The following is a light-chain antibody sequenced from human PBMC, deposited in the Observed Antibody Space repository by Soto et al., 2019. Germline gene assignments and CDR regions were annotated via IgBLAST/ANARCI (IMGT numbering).Light chain of an antibody. V-gene: IGKV1-5*01. CDR3: QQYNTYSYT. CDR1: QSINIW. Sequence: DIQMTQSPSTLSASVGDRVTITCRASQSINIWLAWYQQKPGKAPKLLIYDASNLESGVPSRFSGSGSGTEFTLTISRLQPDDFATYYCQQYNTYSYTFGQGTKLEIK. CDR2: DAS. J-gene: IGKJ2*01.